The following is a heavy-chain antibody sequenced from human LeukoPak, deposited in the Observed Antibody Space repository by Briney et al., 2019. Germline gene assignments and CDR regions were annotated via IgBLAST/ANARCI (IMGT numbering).Heavy chain of an antibody. V-gene: IGHV4-4*09. CDR2: IYTSGST. Sequence: SETLSLTCTVSGGSISSYYWSWIRQPPGKGLEWIGYIYTSGSTNYNPSLKSRVTMSVDTSKNQFSLKLSSVTAADTAVYYCARRAAAWERAFDIWGQGTMVTVSS. CDR1: GGSISSYY. D-gene: IGHD2-2*01. CDR3: ARRAAAWERAFDI. J-gene: IGHJ3*02.